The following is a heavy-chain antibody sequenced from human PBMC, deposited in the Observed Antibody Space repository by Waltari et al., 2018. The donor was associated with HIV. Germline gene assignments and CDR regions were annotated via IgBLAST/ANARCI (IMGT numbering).Heavy chain of an antibody. CDR3: ARIAYDSSGYGWFDP. Sequence: EVQLVESGGGLVQPGGSLRLSCAASGFTFSSYWMHWVPQAPGKGLVSVSLINGDGSTTSDAASVKGRFTISRDNAKNTLYLQMNSLRAEDTAVYYCARIAYDSSGYGWFDPWGQGTLVTVSS. D-gene: IGHD3-22*01. V-gene: IGHV3-74*01. CDR2: INGDGSTT. J-gene: IGHJ5*02. CDR1: GFTFSSYW.